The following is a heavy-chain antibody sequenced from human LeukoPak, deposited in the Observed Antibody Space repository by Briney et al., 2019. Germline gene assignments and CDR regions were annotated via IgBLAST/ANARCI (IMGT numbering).Heavy chain of an antibody. CDR3: ARGHNFGRLHPFDY. CDR1: GLTVSSNY. Sequence: GGSLRLSCAASGLTVSSNYMSWVRQAPGKGLEWVSVIYSGGSTYYADSMKGRFTISRDNSKNTLYLQMNSLRAEDTAVYYCARGHNFGRLHPFDYWGQGTLVTVSS. CDR2: IYSGGST. J-gene: IGHJ4*02. D-gene: IGHD3-9*01. V-gene: IGHV3-66*01.